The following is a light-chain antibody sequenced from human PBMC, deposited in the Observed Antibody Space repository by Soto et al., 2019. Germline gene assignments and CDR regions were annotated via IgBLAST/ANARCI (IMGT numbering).Light chain of an antibody. J-gene: IGKJ1*01. CDR1: QSITTY. CDR3: QQAYGAPPT. Sequence: DIQMTQSPGAGASSVVGVCTITCRASQSITTYLNWYQQTSGEAPKLLIYAAARLQTGVPSRFSGSGSGTDFTLTISSLQPEDFATYYCQQAYGAPPTFGQGTKVDIK. V-gene: IGKV1-39*01. CDR2: AAA.